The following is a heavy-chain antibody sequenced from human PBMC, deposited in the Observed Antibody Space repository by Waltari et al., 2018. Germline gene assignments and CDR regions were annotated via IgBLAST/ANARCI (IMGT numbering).Heavy chain of an antibody. CDR2: INPNSGGT. D-gene: IGHD2-2*01. J-gene: IGHJ6*02. V-gene: IGHV1-2*02. Sequence: QVQLVQSGAEVKKPGASVKVSCKASGYTFTGYYMHWVRPAPGQGLEWMGWINPNSGGTNYAQKFQGRVTMTRDTSISTAYMELSRLRSDDTAVYYCARDIVVVPAASEGMDVWGQGTTVTVSS. CDR3: ARDIVVVPAASEGMDV. CDR1: GYTFTGYY.